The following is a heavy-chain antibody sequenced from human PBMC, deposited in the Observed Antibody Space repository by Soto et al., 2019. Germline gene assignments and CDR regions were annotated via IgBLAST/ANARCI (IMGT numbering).Heavy chain of an antibody. Sequence: GGSLRLSCAASGFTFSSYAMHWVRQAPGKGLEWVAVISYDGSNKYYADSVKGRFTISRDNSKNTLYLQMNSLRAEDTAVYYCARDQAGFGELSPPLYWGQGTLVTVSS. CDR1: GFTFSSYA. V-gene: IGHV3-30-3*01. J-gene: IGHJ4*02. D-gene: IGHD3-10*01. CDR2: ISYDGSNK. CDR3: ARDQAGFGELSPPLY.